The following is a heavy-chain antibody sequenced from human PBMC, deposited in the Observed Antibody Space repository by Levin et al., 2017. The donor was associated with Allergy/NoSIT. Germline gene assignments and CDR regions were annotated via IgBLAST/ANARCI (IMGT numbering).Heavy chain of an antibody. D-gene: IGHD3-3*01. CDR2: IGTAGDT. CDR1: GFTFSSYD. V-gene: IGHV3-13*01. Sequence: GGSLRLSCAASGFTFSSYDMHWVRQATGKGLEWVSAIGTAGDTYYPGSVKGRFTISRENAKNSLYLQMNSLRAGDTAVYYCARGHQLRFLDGMDVWGQGTTVTVSS. CDR3: ARGHQLRFLDGMDV. J-gene: IGHJ6*02.